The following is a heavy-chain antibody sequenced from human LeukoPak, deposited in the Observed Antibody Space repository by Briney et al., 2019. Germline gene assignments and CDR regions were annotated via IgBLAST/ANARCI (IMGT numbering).Heavy chain of an antibody. D-gene: IGHD2-15*01. Sequence: DSVKGRFTISRDNSKNTLDLQMNSLRAEDTAVYYCARDIVGSGFDYWGQGTLVTVSS. J-gene: IGHJ4*02. CDR3: ARDIVGSGFDY. V-gene: IGHV3-30*07.